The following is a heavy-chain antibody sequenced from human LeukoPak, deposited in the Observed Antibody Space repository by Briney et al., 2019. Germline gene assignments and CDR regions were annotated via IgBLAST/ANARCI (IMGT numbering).Heavy chain of an antibody. CDR1: GFTFSTYW. Sequence: GGSLRLSCAASGFTFSTYWTQWVRQAPGKGLVWVSRINGDGSDTIYADSVKGRFTISRDNAKNTLYLQMNSLRADDTAVYYCARARYCTSGTCYSDYWGQGTLVTVSS. CDR3: ARARYCTSGTCYSDY. J-gene: IGHJ4*02. V-gene: IGHV3-74*01. D-gene: IGHD2-8*01. CDR2: INGDGSDT.